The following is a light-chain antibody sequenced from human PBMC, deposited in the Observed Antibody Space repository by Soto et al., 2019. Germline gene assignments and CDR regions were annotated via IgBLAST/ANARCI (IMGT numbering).Light chain of an antibody. J-gene: IGLJ2*01. CDR3: ETWDSNTRV. V-gene: IGLV4-60*02. CDR2: LEGSGSY. Sequence: QSVLTQSSSASASLGSSVKLTCTLSSGHSSYIIAWHHQQTGKAPRYLMKLEGSGSYNKGSGVPDRFSGSSSGADRYLTISNLQFEDEANYYCETWDSNTRVFGGGTKVTVL. CDR1: SGHSSYI.